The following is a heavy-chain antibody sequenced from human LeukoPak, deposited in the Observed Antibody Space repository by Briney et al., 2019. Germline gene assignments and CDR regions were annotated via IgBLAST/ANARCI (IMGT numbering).Heavy chain of an antibody. D-gene: IGHD2-15*01. V-gene: IGHV4-61*02. CDR2: IYTSGST. J-gene: IGHJ4*02. Sequence: SETLSLTCTVSGGSINSSSYYWSWIRQPAGKGLEWIGRIYTSGSTNYNPSLKSRVTMSVDTSKNQFSLKLSSVTAADTAVYYCARASCSGGSCNDYWGQGTLVTVSS. CDR3: ARASCSGGSCNDY. CDR1: GGSINSSSYY.